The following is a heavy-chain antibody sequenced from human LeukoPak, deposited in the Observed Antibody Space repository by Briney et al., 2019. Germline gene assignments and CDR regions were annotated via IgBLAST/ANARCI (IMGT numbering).Heavy chain of an antibody. CDR3: ARDLAPTTILDRWHDP. CDR2: ISTTSRDI. J-gene: IGHJ5*02. V-gene: IGHV3-21*01. D-gene: IGHD4-17*01. Sequence: GGSLRLSCVASGFTLGSYSMNWVRQAPGKGLEWVSCISTTSRDIHYADSLKGGFTISRDNAKNSLFLQMDSLRAEDMAIYYCARDLAPTTILDRWHDPWGQGTLVTVSS. CDR1: GFTLGSYS.